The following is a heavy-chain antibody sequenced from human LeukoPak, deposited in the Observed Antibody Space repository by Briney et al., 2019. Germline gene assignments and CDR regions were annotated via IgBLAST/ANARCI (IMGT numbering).Heavy chain of an antibody. CDR1: GGTFSSYA. CDR2: IIPIFGTA. Sequence: SVKVSCKASGGTFSSYAISWVRQAPGQGLEWMGRIIPIFGTANYAQKFQGRVTITTDESTSTAYMELSSLRSEDTAVHYCARDTSSSFYWFDPWGQGTLDTVSS. CDR3: ARDTSSSFYWFDP. J-gene: IGHJ5*02. V-gene: IGHV1-69*05. D-gene: IGHD6-6*01.